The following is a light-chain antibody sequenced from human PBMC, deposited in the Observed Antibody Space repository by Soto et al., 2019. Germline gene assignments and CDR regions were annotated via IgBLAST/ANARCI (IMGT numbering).Light chain of an antibody. V-gene: IGKV3-11*01. J-gene: IGKJ3*01. Sequence: ELLLTQSPTTLSLSPGERATLSCRASQSVSSYLAWYQQKPGQAPRLLIYDASNRATGIPARFSGSGSGTDFTLTISSLEPEDFAVYYCQQRSNWPPLFTFGPGTKVDIK. CDR2: DAS. CDR1: QSVSSY. CDR3: QQRSNWPPLFT.